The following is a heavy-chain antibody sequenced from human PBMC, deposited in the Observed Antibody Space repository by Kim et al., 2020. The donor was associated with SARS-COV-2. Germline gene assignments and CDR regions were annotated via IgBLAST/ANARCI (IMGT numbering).Heavy chain of an antibody. Sequence: RFTISRDNAKNTLYLQMNSLRDEDTAVYYCARDGTDTAMVRNYYYYGMDVWGQGTTVTVSS. J-gene: IGHJ6*02. D-gene: IGHD5-18*01. V-gene: IGHV3-48*02. CDR3: ARDGTDTAMVRNYYYYGMDV.